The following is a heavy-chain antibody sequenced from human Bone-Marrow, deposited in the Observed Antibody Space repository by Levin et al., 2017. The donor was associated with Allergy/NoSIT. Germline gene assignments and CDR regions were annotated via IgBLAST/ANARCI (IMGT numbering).Heavy chain of an antibody. J-gene: IGHJ4*02. CDR2: INHTGFT. V-gene: IGHV4-34*01. CDR3: ARGEVGVAGDY. CDR1: GGSFSGYY. D-gene: IGHD6-19*01. Sequence: SQTLSLTCGVSGGSFSGYYWGWIRQSPGQGLEWIGEINHTGFTTYNSSLKSRVTMSVEKSKNQFSLELRSVTAADTAVYYCARGEVGVAGDYWGQGTLVTVSS.